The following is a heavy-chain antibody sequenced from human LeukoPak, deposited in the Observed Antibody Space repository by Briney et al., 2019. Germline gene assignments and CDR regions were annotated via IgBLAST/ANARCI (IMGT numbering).Heavy chain of an antibody. Sequence: PSQTLSLTCTVSGGSISSGGYYWSWIRQPPGKGLEWIGYIYHSGSTSYNPSLKSRVTMSVDTSKNQFSLKLSSVTAADTAVYYCARGDIVMVTAPFDPWGQGTLVTVSS. J-gene: IGHJ5*02. CDR2: IYHSGST. V-gene: IGHV4-30-2*01. D-gene: IGHD2-21*02. CDR1: GGSISSGGYY. CDR3: ARGDIVMVTAPFDP.